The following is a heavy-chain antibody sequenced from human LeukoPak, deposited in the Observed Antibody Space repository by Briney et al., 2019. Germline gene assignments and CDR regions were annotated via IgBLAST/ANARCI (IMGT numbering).Heavy chain of an antibody. Sequence: PGGSLRLSCAASGFTFSDYSMNWVRQAPGKGLEWISYIGIDSGNTNYADSVKGRFTISGDKAKNSLYLQMNSLRVEDTAVYYCARVAMITSRFDPWGQGTLVTVSS. CDR3: ARVAMITSRFDP. V-gene: IGHV3-48*01. CDR1: GFTFSDYS. D-gene: IGHD3-16*01. CDR2: IGIDSGNT. J-gene: IGHJ5*02.